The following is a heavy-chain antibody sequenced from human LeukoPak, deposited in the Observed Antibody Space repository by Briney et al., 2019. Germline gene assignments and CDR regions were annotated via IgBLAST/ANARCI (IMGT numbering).Heavy chain of an antibody. V-gene: IGHV4-30-2*01. D-gene: IGHD2-21*02. CDR3: ARVGHCGGDCYYFDY. Sequence: SQTLSLTCAVSGGSISSGGYSWSWIRQPPGKGLEWIGYIYHSGSTYYNPSLKSRVTISVDRSKNQFSLKLSSVTAADTAVYYCARVGHCGGDCYYFDYWGQGTLFTVSS. CDR1: GGSISSGGYS. J-gene: IGHJ4*02. CDR2: IYHSGST.